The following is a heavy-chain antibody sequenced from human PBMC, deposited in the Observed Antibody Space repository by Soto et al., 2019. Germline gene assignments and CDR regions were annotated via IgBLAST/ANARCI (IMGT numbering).Heavy chain of an antibody. Sequence: ASVKVSCKASGGTFSSYAISWVRQAPGQGLEWMGGIIPTFGTANYAQKFQGRVTITADESTSTAYMELSSLRSEDTAVYYCARDRGSRGSSRTRAYYGMDGWRQRTTVSVSS. CDR3: ARDRGSRGSSRTRAYYGMDG. V-gene: IGHV1-69*13. CDR1: GGTFSSYA. D-gene: IGHD6-13*01. CDR2: IIPTFGTA. J-gene: IGHJ6*02.